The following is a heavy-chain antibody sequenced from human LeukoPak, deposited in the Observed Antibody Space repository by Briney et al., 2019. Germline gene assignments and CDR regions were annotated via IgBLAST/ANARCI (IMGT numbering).Heavy chain of an antibody. CDR2: ISYDESNK. D-gene: IGHD6-13*01. CDR3: AKDRAEYSSSWYGVDY. CDR1: GFTFSSHG. J-gene: IGHJ4*02. V-gene: IGHV3-30*18. Sequence: PGGSLRLSCAASGFTFSSHGMHWVRQAPGKGLEWVAVISYDESNKYYADSVKGRFTISRDNSKNTLYLQMNSLRGEDTAVYYCAKDRAEYSSSWYGVDYWGQGTLVTVSS.